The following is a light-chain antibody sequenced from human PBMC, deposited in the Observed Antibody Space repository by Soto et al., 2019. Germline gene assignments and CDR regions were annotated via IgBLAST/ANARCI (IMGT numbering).Light chain of an antibody. CDR1: SSDVGGYNY. CDR2: EVS. Sequence: QSALTQPASVSGSPGQSITISRTGTSSDVGGYNYVSWYQQHPGKAPKFMIYEVSNRPSGVSNRFSGSKSGNTASLTISGLQAEDEADYYCSSYTTSNTLVFGTGTKVTVL. J-gene: IGLJ1*01. CDR3: SSYTTSNTLV. V-gene: IGLV2-14*01.